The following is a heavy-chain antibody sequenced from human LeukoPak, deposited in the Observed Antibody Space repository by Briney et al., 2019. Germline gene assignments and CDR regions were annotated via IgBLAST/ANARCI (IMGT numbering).Heavy chain of an antibody. CDR1: GGTFSSYA. J-gene: IGHJ4*02. Sequence: ASVKVSCKASGGTFSSYAISWVRQATGQGLEWMGWMNPNSGNTGYAQKFQGRVTMTRNTSISTAYMELSSLRSEDTAVYYCARGLVGAVTTGYWGQGTLVTVSS. CDR2: MNPNSGNT. CDR3: ARGLVGAVTTGY. V-gene: IGHV1-8*02. D-gene: IGHD4-17*01.